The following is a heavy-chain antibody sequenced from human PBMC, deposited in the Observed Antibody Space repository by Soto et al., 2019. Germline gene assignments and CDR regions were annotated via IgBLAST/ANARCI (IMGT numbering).Heavy chain of an antibody. D-gene: IGHD4-17*01. CDR3: ARGVRDYVGYYYYGMDV. CDR2: IIPIFGTA. J-gene: IGHJ6*02. V-gene: IGHV1-69*13. Sequence: SVKVSCKASGGTFSSYAISWVRQAPGQGLEWMGGIIPIFGTANYAQKFQGRVTITADESTSTAYMELSSLRSEDTAVYYCARGVRDYVGYYYYGMDVWGQGTTVTVYS. CDR1: GGTFSSYA.